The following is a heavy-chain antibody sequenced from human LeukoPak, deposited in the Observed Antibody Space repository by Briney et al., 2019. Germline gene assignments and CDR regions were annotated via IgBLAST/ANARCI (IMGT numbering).Heavy chain of an antibody. J-gene: IGHJ6*03. CDR2: ISAYNGNT. Sequence: ASVKVSCKASGYTFTSYGISWVRQAPGQGLEWMGWISAYNGNTNYAQKLQGRVTMTEDTSTDTAYMELSSLRSEVTAVYYCATDSPTGDRRQWDYYYYYYMDVWGKGTTVTVSS. CDR3: ATDSPTGDRRQWDYYYYYYMDV. V-gene: IGHV1-18*01. CDR1: GYTFTSYG. D-gene: IGHD1-1*01.